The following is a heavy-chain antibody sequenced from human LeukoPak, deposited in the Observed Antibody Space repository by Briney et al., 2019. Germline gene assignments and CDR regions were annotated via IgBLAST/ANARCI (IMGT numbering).Heavy chain of an antibody. CDR1: GYTITDYY. D-gene: IGHD3-22*01. Sequence: ASVKVSCKASGYTITDYYIHWVRQAPGQGLEWMGWINPNSGGTNYAQKFEGRVTMTTDTSINTGYVELSSLTSDDTAVYFCARGVGYSDSDSYFYSDNAFALWGQGTMVAVSS. V-gene: IGHV1-2*02. CDR2: INPNSGGT. CDR3: ARGVGYSDSDSYFYSDNAFAL. J-gene: IGHJ3*01.